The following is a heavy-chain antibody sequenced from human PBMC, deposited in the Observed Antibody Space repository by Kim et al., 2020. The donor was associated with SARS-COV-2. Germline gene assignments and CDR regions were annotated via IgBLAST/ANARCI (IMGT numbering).Heavy chain of an antibody. V-gene: IGHV4-39*01. Sequence: SETLSLTCTVSGGSISSSSYYWGWIRQPPGKGLEWIGSIYYSGSTYYNPSLKSRVTISVDTSKNQFSLKLSSVTAADTAVYYCARGTYYDFWSGLNYFDYWGQGTLVTVSS. CDR3: ARGTYYDFWSGLNYFDY. CDR2: IYYSGST. CDR1: GGSISSSSYY. D-gene: IGHD3-3*01. J-gene: IGHJ4*02.